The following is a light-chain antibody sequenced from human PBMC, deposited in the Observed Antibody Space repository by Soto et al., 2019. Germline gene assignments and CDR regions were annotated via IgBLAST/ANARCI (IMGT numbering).Light chain of an antibody. CDR3: QQYGTSPPT. CDR2: GEP. J-gene: IGKJ1*01. Sequence: EIVSTQAQGTLSLSPVERATLSCKASLSVSSNFLAWYKRKPGQAPSLLIYGEPYRATDIPYRFSGSGSGTDFTLTITRLEPEDFAVYYCQQYGTSPPTCGQAPEVE. CDR1: LSVSSNF. V-gene: IGKV3-20*01.